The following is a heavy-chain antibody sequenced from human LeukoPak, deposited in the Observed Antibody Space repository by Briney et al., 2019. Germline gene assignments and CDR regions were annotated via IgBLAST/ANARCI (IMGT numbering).Heavy chain of an antibody. CDR3: ARGGRSSSAYYFFDY. Sequence: GASVKVSCKASGGTFSSYAISWVRQAPGQGLEWMGRIIPILGIANYAQKFQGRVTITADKSTSTAYMELSSLRSEDTAVYYCARGGRSSSAYYFFDYWGQGTLVTVSS. CDR1: GGTFSSYA. D-gene: IGHD2-21*01. V-gene: IGHV1-69*04. J-gene: IGHJ4*02. CDR2: IIPILGIA.